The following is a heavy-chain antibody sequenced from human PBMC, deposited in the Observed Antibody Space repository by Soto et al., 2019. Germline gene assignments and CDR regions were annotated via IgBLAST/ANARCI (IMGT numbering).Heavy chain of an antibody. Sequence: PGGSLRLSCAASGFTFSNDAMSWVRQAPGKGLEWVSTISGGGGSTYYTDSVKGRFAISRDNSKNTLYLQMNSLRVEDTAVYYCANDRSTSGWPPGIYPLGQRTLLPVSS. D-gene: IGHD6-19*01. V-gene: IGHV3-23*01. CDR2: ISGGGGST. CDR3: ANDRSTSGWPPGIYP. J-gene: IGHJ5*02. CDR1: GFTFSNDA.